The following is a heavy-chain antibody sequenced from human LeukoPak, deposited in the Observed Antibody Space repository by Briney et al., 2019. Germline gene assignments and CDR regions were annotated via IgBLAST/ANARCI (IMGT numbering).Heavy chain of an antibody. CDR1: GFTFSSSG. V-gene: IGHV3-23*01. J-gene: IGHJ4*02. CDR3: AKRDTSRQHYFDY. Sequence: GGSLRLSCAASGFTFSSSGMSWVRQAPGKGLEWVSVISDSGRSTLYADSVKGRFTISRDNAKHSLILQMNSLRAEDTAMYYCAKRDTSRQHYFDYWGQGTLVTVSS. D-gene: IGHD5-18*01. CDR2: ISDSGRST.